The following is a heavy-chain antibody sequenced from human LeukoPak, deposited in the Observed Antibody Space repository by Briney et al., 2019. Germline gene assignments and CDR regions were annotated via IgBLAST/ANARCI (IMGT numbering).Heavy chain of an antibody. V-gene: IGHV3-48*01. CDR3: ARDYGSGSYYGLDY. CDR2: ISSSSSTI. D-gene: IGHD3-10*01. CDR1: GFTFDDYG. Sequence: GGSLRLSCAASGFTFDDYGMNWVRQAPGKGLEWVSYISSSSSTIYYADSVKGRFTISRDNAKNSLYLQMNSLRAEDTAVYYCARDYGSGSYYGLDYWGQGTLVTVSS. J-gene: IGHJ4*02.